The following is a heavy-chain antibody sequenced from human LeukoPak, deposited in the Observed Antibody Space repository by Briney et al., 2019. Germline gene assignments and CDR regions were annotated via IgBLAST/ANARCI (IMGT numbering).Heavy chain of an antibody. CDR3: ARDSGANRQGSFDY. CDR2: ISYDGNNK. CDR1: GFTFSSYD. J-gene: IGHJ4*02. Sequence: GGSLRLSCAVSGFTFSSYDMHWVRQAPGKGLEWVAVISYDGNNKYQADSVKGRFTISRDNSKNTLYLQMNSLRAEDTAVYYCARDSGANRQGSFDYWGQGTLVTVSS. V-gene: IGHV3-30-3*01. D-gene: IGHD4/OR15-4a*01.